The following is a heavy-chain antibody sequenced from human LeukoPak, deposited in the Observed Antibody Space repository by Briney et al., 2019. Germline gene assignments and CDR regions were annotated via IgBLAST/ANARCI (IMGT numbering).Heavy chain of an antibody. D-gene: IGHD5/OR15-5a*01. Sequence: ASVKVSXKASGYTFTSYGISWVRQAPGQGLEWMGWISAYNGNTNYAQKLQGRVTITTDTSTSTAYMELRSLRSDDTAVYYCAREPESLGAFDIWGQGTMVTVSS. CDR1: GYTFTSYG. CDR3: AREPESLGAFDI. V-gene: IGHV1-18*01. J-gene: IGHJ3*02. CDR2: ISAYNGNT.